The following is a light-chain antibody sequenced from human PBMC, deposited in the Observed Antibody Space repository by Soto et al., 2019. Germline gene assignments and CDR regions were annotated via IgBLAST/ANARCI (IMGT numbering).Light chain of an antibody. V-gene: IGKV3-15*01. CDR2: GAS. CDR1: PSVSGSN. J-gene: IGKJ1*01. CDR3: QQSDSWPRT. Sequence: EVVMRQSPATLSVSPGEGATLSCRASPSVSGSNLAWYQQKPGQAPRLLIYGASTRATGVPARFSGSGSGTEFTLTISSLQSEDFAVYYCQQSDSWPRTFGQGTKVDIK.